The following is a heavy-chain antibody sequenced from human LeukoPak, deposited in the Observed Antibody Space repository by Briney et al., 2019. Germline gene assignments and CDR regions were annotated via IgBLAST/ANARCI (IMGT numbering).Heavy chain of an antibody. CDR2: INNVASHI. CDR1: GFTFSNSA. CDR3: ARVVAAAGDAFDI. Sequence: PGGSLRLSCAASGFTFSNSAMNWVRQAPGKGLEWVSSINNVASHIYYADSVKGRFTISRDNAKNSLYLQMNSLRAEDTAVYYCARVVAAAGDAFDIWGQGTMVTVSS. V-gene: IGHV3-21*01. D-gene: IGHD6-13*01. J-gene: IGHJ3*02.